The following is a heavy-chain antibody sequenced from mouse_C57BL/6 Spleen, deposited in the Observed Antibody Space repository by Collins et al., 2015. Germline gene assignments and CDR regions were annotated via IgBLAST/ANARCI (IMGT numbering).Heavy chain of an antibody. J-gene: IGHJ2*01. CDR2: ISTYYGDA. CDR1: GYTFTDYA. V-gene: IGHV1S137*01. D-gene: IGHD2-4*01. Sequence: QVQLQQSGAELVRPGVSVKISCKGSGYTFTDYAMHWVKQSHAKSLEWIGVISTYYGDASYNQKFKGKATMTVDKSSSTAYMELARLTSEDSAIYYCARGSTMITRGYFDYWGQGTTLTVSS. CDR3: ARGSTMITRGYFDY.